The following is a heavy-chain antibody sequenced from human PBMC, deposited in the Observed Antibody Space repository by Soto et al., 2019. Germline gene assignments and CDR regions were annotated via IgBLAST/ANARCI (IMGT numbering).Heavy chain of an antibody. CDR2: IYYSGST. D-gene: IGHD3-9*01. V-gene: IGHV4-39*01. Sequence: SETLSLTCSVSGVSISRSRYYWGWIRQPPGKGLEWIGTIYYSGSTYYNSSLKSRVTISIDRSKNQFSLKLSSVTAADSAVYYCARLFDYLSPYFWGQGALVTVSS. CDR3: ARLFDYLSPYF. J-gene: IGHJ4*02. CDR1: GVSISRSRYY.